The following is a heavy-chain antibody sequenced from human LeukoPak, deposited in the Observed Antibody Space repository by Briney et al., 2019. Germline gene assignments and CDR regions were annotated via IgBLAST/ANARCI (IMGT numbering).Heavy chain of an antibody. CDR1: DGTFDHYG. D-gene: IGHD6-19*01. J-gene: IGHJ4*02. CDR2: LIPLLGTT. CDR3: VRDVFLGAVAGRRGDY. V-gene: IGHV1-69*10. Sequence: SSVPVSCLACDGTFDHYGISWLRQAPGQGLAGIGALIPLLGTTNYAQRLQGRVTITADKSTSTAYMELTSLRFEDTAVYYCVRDVFLGAVAGRRGDYWGQGTLVTVSS.